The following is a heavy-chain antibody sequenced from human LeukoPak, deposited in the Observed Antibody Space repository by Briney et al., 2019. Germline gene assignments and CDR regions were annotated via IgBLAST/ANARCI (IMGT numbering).Heavy chain of an antibody. CDR1: GGSISSGGYY. J-gene: IGHJ4*02. V-gene: IGHV4-31*03. Sequence: SETLSLTCTVSGGSISSGGYYWSWIRQHPGKGLEWIGYIYYSGSTYYNPSLKSRVTISVDTSKNQFSLKLSSVTAADTAVYYCARDSSGYPFDYWGQGTLVTVSS. D-gene: IGHD3-22*01. CDR2: IYYSGST. CDR3: ARDSSGYPFDY.